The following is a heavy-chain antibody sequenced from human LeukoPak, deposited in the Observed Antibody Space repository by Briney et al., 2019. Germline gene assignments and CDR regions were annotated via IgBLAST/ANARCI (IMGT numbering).Heavy chain of an antibody. V-gene: IGHV1-18*04. D-gene: IGHD3-10*01. Sequence: ASVKVSCKASGYTFTSYGISWVRQAPGQGLEWMGWISAYNGNTNYAQKFQGRVTMTTDTSTSTAYMELRSLRSDDTAVYYCASQPYYYGSGGGRFDYWGQGTLVTVSS. CDR2: ISAYNGNT. CDR1: GYTFTSYG. CDR3: ASQPYYYGSGGGRFDY. J-gene: IGHJ4*02.